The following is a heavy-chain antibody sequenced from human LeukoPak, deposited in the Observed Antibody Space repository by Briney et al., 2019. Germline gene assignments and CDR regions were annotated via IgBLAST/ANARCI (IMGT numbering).Heavy chain of an antibody. D-gene: IGHD3-22*01. CDR2: VYYTGST. V-gene: IGHV4-59*12. J-gene: IGHJ4*02. CDR1: GGSISSYY. Sequence: SETLSLTCAVSGGSISSYYWSWVRQPPGKGLEWIGFVYYTGSTNYSPSLKSRVTISVDTSKNQFSLKLRSVTAADTAVYYCARDRRYYDSSGYIRGFDYWGQGTLVTVSS. CDR3: ARDRRYYDSSGYIRGFDY.